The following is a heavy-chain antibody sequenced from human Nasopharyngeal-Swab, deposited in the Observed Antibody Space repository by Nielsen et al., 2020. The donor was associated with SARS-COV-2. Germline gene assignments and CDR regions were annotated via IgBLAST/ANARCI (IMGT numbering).Heavy chain of an antibody. J-gene: IGHJ6*04. D-gene: IGHD3-9*01. Sequence: WIRQPPGKGLEWIGYIYYSGSTYYNPSLKSRVTISVDTSKNQFSLKLSSATAADTAVYYCARGGYDILTGSEGVDVWGKGTTVTVSS. CDR2: IYYSGST. V-gene: IGHV4-30-4*01. CDR3: ARGGYDILTGSEGVDV.